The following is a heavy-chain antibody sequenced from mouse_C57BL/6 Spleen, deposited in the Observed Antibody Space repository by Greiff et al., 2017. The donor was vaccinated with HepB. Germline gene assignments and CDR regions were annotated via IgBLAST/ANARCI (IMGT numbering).Heavy chain of an antibody. CDR1: GYAFSSYW. CDR2: IYPGDGDT. CDR3: ARRDDYDDFDY. Sequence: QVQLKESGAELVKPGASVKISCKASGYAFSSYWMNWVKQRPGKGLEWIGQIYPGDGDTNYNGKFKGKATLTADKSSSTAYMQLSSLTSEDSAVYFCARRDDYDDFDYWGQGTTLTVSS. J-gene: IGHJ2*01. V-gene: IGHV1-80*01. D-gene: IGHD2-4*01.